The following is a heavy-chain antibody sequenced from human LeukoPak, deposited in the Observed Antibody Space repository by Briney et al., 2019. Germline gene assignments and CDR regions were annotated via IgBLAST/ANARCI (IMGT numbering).Heavy chain of an antibody. J-gene: IGHJ5*02. CDR1: GGSFSGYY. Sequence: SETLSLTCAVYGGSFSGYYWSWIRQPPGKGLGWIGEINHSGSTNYNPSLKSRVTVSVDTSKNQFSLKLKSVTAADTAVYYCARVVGSGSFRNWFDPWGQGTLVTVSS. V-gene: IGHV4-34*01. D-gene: IGHD3-10*01. CDR2: INHSGST. CDR3: ARVVGSGSFRNWFDP.